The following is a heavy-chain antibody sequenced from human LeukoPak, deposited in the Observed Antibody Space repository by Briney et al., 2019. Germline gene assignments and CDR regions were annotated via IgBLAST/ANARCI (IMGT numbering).Heavy chain of an antibody. CDR3: ARARAAMADYYMDV. CDR2: INHSGST. J-gene: IGHJ6*03. D-gene: IGHD5-18*01. V-gene: IGHV4-34*01. CDR1: GGSFSGYY. Sequence: PSETLSLTCAVYGGSFSGYYWSWIRQPPGKGLEWIGEINHSGSTNYNPSLQSRVTISVDTSKNQFSLKLSSVTAADTAVYYCARARAAMADYYMDVWGKGTTVTIPS.